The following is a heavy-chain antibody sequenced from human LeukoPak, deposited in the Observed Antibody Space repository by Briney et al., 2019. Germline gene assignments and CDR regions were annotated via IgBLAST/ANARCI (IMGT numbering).Heavy chain of an antibody. CDR1: GSTFSSYA. CDR3: ARIKYNSNWWEAFDI. J-gene: IGHJ3*02. D-gene: IGHD6-13*01. V-gene: IGHV3-30*09. CDR2: ISNDGTYK. Sequence: GRSLRLSCAASGSTFSSYAMHWVRQAPGKGLEWVALISNDGTYKYYADSVKGRFAISRDNAKNSLSLQMNSLRAEDTAMYYCARIKYNSNWWEAFDIWGQGTMVTVSS.